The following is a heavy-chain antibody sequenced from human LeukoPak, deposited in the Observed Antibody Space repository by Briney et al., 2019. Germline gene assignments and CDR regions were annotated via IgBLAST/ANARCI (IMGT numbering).Heavy chain of an antibody. J-gene: IGHJ4*02. CDR2: ICGSGGST. CDR3: AKEGGYCSSSSCSDYFDY. Sequence: PAGSLRLSCAASGFIFGNHAMSWVRQAPGKGLEWGSAICGSGGSTYYADSVKGRCTISRDNSKGTLYLQVNSLRADDTAVYYCAKEGGYCSSSSCSDYFDYWGQGSLVTVSS. V-gene: IGHV3-23*01. CDR1: GFIFGNHA. D-gene: IGHD2-2*01.